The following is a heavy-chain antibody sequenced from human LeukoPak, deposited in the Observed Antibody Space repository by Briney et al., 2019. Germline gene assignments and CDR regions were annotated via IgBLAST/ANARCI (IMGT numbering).Heavy chain of an antibody. D-gene: IGHD3-3*02. CDR1: GFIFNRHW. Sequence: GGSLRLSCAASGFIFNRHWMHWVRQAPGEGLVCVARIKNDGTYRDYAGFVKGRFTISRDNAKNRLYLQMNSLRVEDTARYYCVRDDDIYGFDYWGQGTVVTASS. J-gene: IGHJ4*02. CDR3: VRDDDIYGFDY. V-gene: IGHV3-74*01. CDR2: IKNDGTYR.